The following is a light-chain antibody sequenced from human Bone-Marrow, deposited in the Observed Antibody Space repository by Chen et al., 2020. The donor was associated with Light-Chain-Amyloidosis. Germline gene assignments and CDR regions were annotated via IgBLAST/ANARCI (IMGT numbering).Light chain of an antibody. J-gene: IGLJ2*01. CDR1: SSNIGAGYD. CDR3: QSYDSSLSSPV. Sequence: QSVLTQPPSVSGAPGQRVTISCTGNSSNIGAGYDVHWYQQSPGTAPKLLIQGNSNRPSGVPDRFSVSKSATSASLAITGLQAEDEADYYCQSYDSSLSSPVFGGGTTLTVL. CDR2: GNS. V-gene: IGLV1-40*01.